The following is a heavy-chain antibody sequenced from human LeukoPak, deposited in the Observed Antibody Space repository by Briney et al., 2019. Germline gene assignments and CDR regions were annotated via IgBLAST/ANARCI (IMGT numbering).Heavy chain of an antibody. CDR1: GFTFRLYV. D-gene: IGHD4-17*01. CDR2: ITGSGGSI. Sequence: PGGSLRLSCAASGFTFRLYVMTWVRQAPGKGLEWVSAITGSGGSIYYADSVRGRFTISRDNSKSTLYLQMNSLRAEGTAVYYCAHPSTPDYGGLDYWGQGTLVTVSS. V-gene: IGHV3-23*01. J-gene: IGHJ4*02. CDR3: AHPSTPDYGGLDY.